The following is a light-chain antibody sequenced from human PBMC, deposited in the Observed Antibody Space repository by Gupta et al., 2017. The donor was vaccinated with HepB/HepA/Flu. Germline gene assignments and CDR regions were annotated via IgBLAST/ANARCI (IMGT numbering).Light chain of an antibody. V-gene: IGKV3-20*01. CDR1: QSVRSRY. J-gene: IGKJ1*01. CDR3: QHESSSPRT. Sequence: EIVLTQSPGTLFLSPGERATLSCRASQSVRSRYLAWYQQKPGQAPRLLIYGASSRATGLPDRFSGSGYGTEFTLTISRREPEDFAVYYCQHESSSPRTFGQGTXVEIK. CDR2: GAS.